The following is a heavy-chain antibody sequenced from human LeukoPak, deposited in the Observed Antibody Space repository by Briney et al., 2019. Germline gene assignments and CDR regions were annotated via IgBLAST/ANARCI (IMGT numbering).Heavy chain of an antibody. CDR2: INHSGST. CDR1: GGSFSGYY. CDR3: ARGSSSWSY. J-gene: IGHJ4*02. V-gene: IGHV4-34*01. D-gene: IGHD6-13*01. Sequence: SETLSLTCAVYGGSFSGYYWSWIRQPPGKGLEWIGEINHSGSTNYNPSLKSRVTISVDTSKNQFSLKLSSVTAADTAVYYCARGSSSWSYWGQETLVTASS.